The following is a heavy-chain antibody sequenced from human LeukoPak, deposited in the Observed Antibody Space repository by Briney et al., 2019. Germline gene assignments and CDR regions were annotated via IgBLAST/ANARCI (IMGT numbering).Heavy chain of an antibody. D-gene: IGHD2-15*01. CDR1: GGSISSGGYY. V-gene: IGHV4-30-2*01. CDR2: IYHSGST. Sequence: SETLSLTCTVSGGSISSGGYYWSWIRQPPGKGLEWIGYIYHSGSTYYNPSLKSRVTISVDRSKNQFSLKLSSVTAADTAVYYCARSREYCSGGSCWTDGFDIWGQGTVVTVSS. J-gene: IGHJ3*02. CDR3: ARSREYCSGGSCWTDGFDI.